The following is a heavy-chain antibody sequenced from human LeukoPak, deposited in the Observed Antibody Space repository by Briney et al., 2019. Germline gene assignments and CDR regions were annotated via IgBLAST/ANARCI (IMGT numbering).Heavy chain of an antibody. CDR3: ARDPTTVTKGFDI. Sequence: SETLSLTCTFSGGSISSGGYYWSWIRQHPGKGLEWVGYIYYSGSTYYNPSLKSRVTISVDTSKKQFSLKLSSVTAADTAVYYCARDPTTVTKGFDIWGQGTLVTVSS. V-gene: IGHV4-61*08. CDR1: GGSISSGGYY. J-gene: IGHJ3*02. CDR2: IYYSGST. D-gene: IGHD4-17*01.